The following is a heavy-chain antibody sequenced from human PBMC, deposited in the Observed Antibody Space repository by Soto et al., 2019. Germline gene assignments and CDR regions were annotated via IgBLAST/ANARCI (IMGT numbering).Heavy chain of an antibody. V-gene: IGHV5-10-1*01. D-gene: IGHD5-18*01. J-gene: IGHJ6*02. Sequence: PGQSLNISCTGSGYSFTSYWISWVRQMPGKGLGWMGRIDPSDSYTNYSPSFQGHVTISADKSISTAYLQWSSLRAEDTAVYYCAKDLKYSYGWLAETSYYYYGMDVWGQGTTVTVSS. CDR2: IDPSDSYT. CDR1: GYSFTSYW. CDR3: AKDLKYSYGWLAETSYYYYGMDV.